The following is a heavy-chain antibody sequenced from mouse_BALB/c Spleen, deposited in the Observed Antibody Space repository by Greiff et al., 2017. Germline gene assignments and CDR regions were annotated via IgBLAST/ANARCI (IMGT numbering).Heavy chain of an antibody. CDR2: IYPGSGNT. V-gene: IGHV1-84*02. CDR3: ARGYGNLFAY. J-gene: IGHJ3*01. Sequence: VQLQKSGPELVKPGASVKISCKASGYTFTDYYINWVKQKPGQGLEWIGWIYPGSGNTKYNEKFKGKATLIVDTSSSTAYMQLSSLTSEDTAVYFCARGYGNLFAYWGQGTLVTVSA. D-gene: IGHD2-10*02. CDR1: GYTFTDYY.